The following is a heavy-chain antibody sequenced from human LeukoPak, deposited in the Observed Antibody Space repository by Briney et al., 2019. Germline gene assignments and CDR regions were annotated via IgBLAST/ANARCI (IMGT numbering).Heavy chain of an antibody. Sequence: GGSLRLSCAASGFTFSSYAMSWVRQAPGKGLEWVSAISGSGGSTYYADSVKGRFTISRDNSKNTLYLQMNSLRAEDTAVYYCAKYDGSWYGVHYMDVWGKGTTVTVSS. J-gene: IGHJ6*03. V-gene: IGHV3-23*01. CDR1: GFTFSSYA. D-gene: IGHD6-13*01. CDR2: ISGSGGST. CDR3: AKYDGSWYGVHYMDV.